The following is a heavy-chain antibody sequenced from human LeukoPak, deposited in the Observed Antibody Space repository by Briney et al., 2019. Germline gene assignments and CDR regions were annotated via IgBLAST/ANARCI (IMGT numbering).Heavy chain of an antibody. D-gene: IGHD3-16*01. V-gene: IGHV3-23*01. CDR1: GFTFNTYS. J-gene: IGHJ4*02. CDR2: ISSGGST. CDR3: AKDIYIYGYAYYFDS. Sequence: PGGSLRLSCAASGFTFNTYSMSWVRQAPGKGLEWVSGISSGGSTYYADSVKGRFTISRDISKNTLYLQMNSLRAEDTAVYYCAKDIYIYGYAYYFDSWGQGTLVTVSS.